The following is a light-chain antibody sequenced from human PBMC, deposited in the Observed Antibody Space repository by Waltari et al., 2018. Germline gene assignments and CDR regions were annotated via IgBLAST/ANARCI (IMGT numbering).Light chain of an antibody. CDR1: SIGSRS. V-gene: IGLV3-21*01. J-gene: IGLJ2*01. CDR3: QLWESGSDRVV. CDR2: FDC. Sequence: SYVLTQPPSVSVAPGKAARITCGGNSIGSRSVHWYQQKPGQAPVLVIYFDCDRPSGIPERISGSKAGNTATLTISRVEAGDEAAYYCQLWESGSDRVVFGGGTKLTVL.